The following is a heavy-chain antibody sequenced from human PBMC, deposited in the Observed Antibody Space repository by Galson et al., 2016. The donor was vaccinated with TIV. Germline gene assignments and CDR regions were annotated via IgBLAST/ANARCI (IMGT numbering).Heavy chain of an antibody. V-gene: IGHV3-7*03. D-gene: IGHD3-16*01. Sequence: SLRLSCAASGFIFNSFAMSWVRQAPGKGLQWVANIKQDGSEKYYVDSVKGRFTISRDNAKNSLYLQMNSLRAEDTAVYYCARDYAGWGQGTLVTVSS. J-gene: IGHJ4*02. CDR3: ARDYAG. CDR2: IKQDGSEK. CDR1: GFIFNSFA.